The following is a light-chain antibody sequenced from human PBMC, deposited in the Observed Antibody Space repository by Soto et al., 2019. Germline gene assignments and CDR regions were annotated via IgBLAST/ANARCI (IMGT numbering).Light chain of an antibody. V-gene: IGKV1-5*01. J-gene: IGKJ2*01. CDR2: DAS. CDR3: QKYNSYSRN. Sequence: DIQMTHSPSTRSAYVVERVTITFLASQSISSRLAWYQQKPGKAPKLLIYDASSLESRVPSRFSGSGSGAEFTLTISSLQPDDFATYYCQKYNSYSRNFGQGTKVDIK. CDR1: QSISSR.